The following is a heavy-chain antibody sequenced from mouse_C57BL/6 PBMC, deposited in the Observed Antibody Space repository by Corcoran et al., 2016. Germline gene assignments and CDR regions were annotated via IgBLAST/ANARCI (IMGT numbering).Heavy chain of an antibody. CDR3: ARDSNWYFDV. CDR1: GYTFTTYG. D-gene: IGHD2-5*01. CDR2: MKIYSGVP. V-gene: IGHV9-3*01. J-gene: IGHJ1*03. Sequence: QIQLVQSGPELKKPGETVKISCKASGYTFTTYGMSWMKLAPGKGLKWMGWMKIYSGVPTYADDFKGRFALSLETSASTAYLEINNLKSEDTATYFCARDSNWYFDVWGIGTTVTVSS.